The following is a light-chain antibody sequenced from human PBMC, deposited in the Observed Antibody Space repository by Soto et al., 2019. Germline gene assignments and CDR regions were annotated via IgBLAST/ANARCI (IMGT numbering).Light chain of an antibody. Sequence: EIVMTQSPATLSVSPGERATLSCRASQSVSSNLAWYQQKPGQAPRLLIYGASTRATDIAARISGSGSGTDFTLTISSRQSEDLAGYACQQYNKWPLTFGGGTKVEIK. J-gene: IGKJ4*01. CDR2: GAS. V-gene: IGKV3-15*01. CDR3: QQYNKWPLT. CDR1: QSVSSN.